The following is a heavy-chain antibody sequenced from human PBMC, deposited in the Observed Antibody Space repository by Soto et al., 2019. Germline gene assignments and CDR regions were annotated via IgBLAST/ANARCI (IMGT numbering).Heavy chain of an antibody. D-gene: IGHD3-16*01. Sequence: LRLSCAASGFKFSNYAMSWVRQAPGKGLEWVSLISATGGGTYYAGSVKGRFTISRDNSHNTLYLQVHSLTAEDTAVYYCAKDRRAGGNSAFYFDFWGQGAQVTVSS. CDR1: GFKFSNYA. J-gene: IGHJ4*02. CDR3: AKDRRAGGNSAFYFDF. CDR2: ISATGGGT. V-gene: IGHV3-23*01.